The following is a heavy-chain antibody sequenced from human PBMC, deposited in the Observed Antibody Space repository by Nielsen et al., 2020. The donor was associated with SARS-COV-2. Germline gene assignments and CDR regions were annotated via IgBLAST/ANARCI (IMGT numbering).Heavy chain of an antibody. D-gene: IGHD5-18*01. Sequence: WIRQPPGKGLEYVSTISIDGGSTYYPDSVKGRFTISRDNSRNTLSLQMNSLRVDDTAMYYCVKDAEYSYDHWGQGTLVTVSS. CDR2: ISIDGGST. CDR3: VKDAEYSYDH. V-gene: IGHV3-64D*06. J-gene: IGHJ4*02.